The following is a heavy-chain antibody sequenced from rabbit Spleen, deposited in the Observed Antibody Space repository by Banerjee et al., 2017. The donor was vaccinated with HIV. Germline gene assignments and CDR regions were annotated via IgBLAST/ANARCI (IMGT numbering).Heavy chain of an antibody. J-gene: IGHJ4*01. CDR3: ARDAAGDADYGPYYLNL. CDR2: FDVTKYGTT. Sequence: QEQLVESGGGLVQPEGSLTLTCKASGLDFSNNFWICWVRQAPGKGLEWIACFDVTKYGTTYYANWAKGRFTISKTSSTTVTLRMTSLTAADTATYFCARDAAGDADYGPYYLNLWGPGTLVTVS. D-gene: IGHD2-1*01. V-gene: IGHV1S45*01. CDR1: GLDFSNNFW.